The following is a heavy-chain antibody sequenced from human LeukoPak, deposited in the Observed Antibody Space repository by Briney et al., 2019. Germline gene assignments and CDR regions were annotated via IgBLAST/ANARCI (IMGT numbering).Heavy chain of an antibody. CDR2: ISAYNGNT. Sequence: ASVKVSCKASGYTFTSYVISWVRQAPGQGLEWMGWISAYNGNTNYAQNLQGRVTMTTDTSTSTAYMELRSLRSDDTAVYYCARRTLDYYYYYMDVWGKGTTVTISS. CDR1: GYTFTSYV. J-gene: IGHJ6*03. V-gene: IGHV1-18*01. CDR3: ARRTLDYYYYYMDV.